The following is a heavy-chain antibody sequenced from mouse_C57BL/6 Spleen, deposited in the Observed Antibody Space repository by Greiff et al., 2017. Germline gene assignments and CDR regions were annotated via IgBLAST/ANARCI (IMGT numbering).Heavy chain of an antibody. CDR1: GYTFTSYW. CDR3: ARSAQAHAMDY. J-gene: IGHJ4*01. V-gene: IGHV1-52*01. CDR2: IDPSDSAT. Sequence: QVQLQQPGAELVRPGSSVKLSCKASGYTFTSYWMHWVKQRPIQGLEWIGNIDPSDSATHYNQKFKDKATLTVDKSSSTAYMQLSSLTSEDSAVYYCARSAQAHAMDYWGQGTSVTVAS. D-gene: IGHD3-2*02.